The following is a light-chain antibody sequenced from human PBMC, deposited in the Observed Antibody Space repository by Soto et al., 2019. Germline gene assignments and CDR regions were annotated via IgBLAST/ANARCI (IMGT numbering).Light chain of an antibody. J-gene: IGKJ1*01. CDR2: DAS. Sequence: EIVLTQSPGTLSLSPGERATLSCRASQSVSVHLAWYQQKPGQAPRLLIYDASNRAPGIPARFSGSGSGTDFTLTISSLEPEDFAVYHCVQRTTWPWTCGQGSKVEIK. V-gene: IGKV3-11*01. CDR3: VQRTTWPWT. CDR1: QSVSVH.